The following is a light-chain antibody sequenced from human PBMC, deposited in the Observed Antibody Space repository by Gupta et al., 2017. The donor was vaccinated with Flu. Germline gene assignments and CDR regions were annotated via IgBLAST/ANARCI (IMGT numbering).Light chain of an antibody. J-gene: IGLJ1*01. CDR2: GKN. Sequence: SSALTQDPAVSVALGQTVRITCQGDSLRTYYASWYLQRPGQAPILVIYGKNNRPSGIPDRFSGSSSGNTASLTITGAQAEDEADYYCSSQDSSGNGYVFGSGTKVTVL. V-gene: IGLV3-19*01. CDR3: SSQDSSGNGYV. CDR1: SLRTYY.